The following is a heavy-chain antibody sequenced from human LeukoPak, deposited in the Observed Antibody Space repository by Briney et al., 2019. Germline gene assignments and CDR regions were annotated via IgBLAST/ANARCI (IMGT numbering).Heavy chain of an antibody. Sequence: PGGSLRLSCAASGFTFSSDAMHWVRQAPGKGLEWVAAISYDGSNKNYADSMKGRFTISRDNSKNTLYLQMDNLRAEDTAVYYCARVTTAIPDAFDIWGQGTMVTVSS. CDR3: ARVTTAIPDAFDI. J-gene: IGHJ3*02. D-gene: IGHD2-21*02. CDR2: ISYDGSNK. CDR1: GFTFSSDA. V-gene: IGHV3-30*04.